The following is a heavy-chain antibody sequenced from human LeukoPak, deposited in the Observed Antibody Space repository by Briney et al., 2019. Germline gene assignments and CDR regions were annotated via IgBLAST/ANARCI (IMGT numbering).Heavy chain of an antibody. D-gene: IGHD2-15*01. Sequence: PSETLSLTCTVSGGSISSYYWSWIRQPPGKGLEWIGYIYYSGSTNYNPSLKSRVTISVDTSKNQFSLKLSSVTAADTAVYYCARHALCRGGSCYEYYFDYWGQGTLVTVSS. CDR1: GGSISSYY. CDR3: ARHALCRGGSCYEYYFDY. J-gene: IGHJ4*02. CDR2: IYYSGST. V-gene: IGHV4-59*08.